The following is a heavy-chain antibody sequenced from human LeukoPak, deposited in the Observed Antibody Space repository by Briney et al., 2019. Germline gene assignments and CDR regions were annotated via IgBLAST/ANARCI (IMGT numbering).Heavy chain of an antibody. CDR2: IKQDGSQK. D-gene: IGHD6-6*01. Sequence: PGGSLRLSCAASGFTFSTYWMSWVRQAPGKGLEWVANIKQDGSQKYYVDSVKGRFTISGDNAKNSLYLQMNSLRAEDTAVYYCARGRPRHYFYYYYGMDVWGQGTTVTVSS. CDR1: GFTFSTYW. CDR3: ARGRPRHYFYYYYGMDV. J-gene: IGHJ6*02. V-gene: IGHV3-7*03.